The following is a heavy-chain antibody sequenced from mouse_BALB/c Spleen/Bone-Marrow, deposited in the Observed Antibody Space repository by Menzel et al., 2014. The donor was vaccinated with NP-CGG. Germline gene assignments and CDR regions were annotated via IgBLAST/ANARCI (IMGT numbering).Heavy chain of an antibody. V-gene: IGHV7-3*02. Sequence: DVKLVESGGGSVQPGGSLRLSCATSGFTFTDYYMSWVRQPPGKALEWLGFIRNKANGYTTEYSASVKGLFTISRDNSQRILYLQMNTLRAEDSATYYCARDENVGIYWYFDVWGAGTTVIVSS. CDR1: GFTFTDYY. CDR3: ARDENVGIYWYFDV. J-gene: IGHJ1*01. CDR2: IRNKANGYTT.